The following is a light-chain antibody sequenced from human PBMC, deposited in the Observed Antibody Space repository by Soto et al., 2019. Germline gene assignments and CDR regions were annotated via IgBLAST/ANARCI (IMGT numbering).Light chain of an antibody. CDR3: CIYTTSASYV. J-gene: IGLJ1*01. V-gene: IGLV2-11*01. Sequence: LTQPPSVSGSPVQSVTISCTGTTIDVGGYNHVSWYQHHPGKVPKLIIYDVTKRPSGVPDRFSGSKSGNTASLTISGLPAEDEADSSCCIYTTSASYVFXTGTKVTV. CDR1: TIDVGGYNH. CDR2: DVT.